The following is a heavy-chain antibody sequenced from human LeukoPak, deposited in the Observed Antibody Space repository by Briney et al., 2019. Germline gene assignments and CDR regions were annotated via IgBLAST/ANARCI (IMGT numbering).Heavy chain of an antibody. D-gene: IGHD3-22*01. CDR2: IYYSGST. V-gene: IGHV4-59*12. CDR3: ARDTHYYDSSGADY. CDR1: GGSISSYY. Sequence: SETLSLTCTVSGGSISSYYWSWIRQPPGKGLEWIGYIYYSGSTNYNPSLKSRVTISVDTSKNQFSLKLSSVTAADTAVYYCARDTHYYDSSGADYWGQGTLVTVSS. J-gene: IGHJ4*02.